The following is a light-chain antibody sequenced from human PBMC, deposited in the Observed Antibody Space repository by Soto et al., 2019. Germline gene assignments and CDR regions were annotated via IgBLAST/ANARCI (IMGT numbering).Light chain of an antibody. V-gene: IGLV2-14*01. CDR2: NVS. J-gene: IGLJ2*01. CDR1: SSDVDIQNY. CDR3: SAYARGNFVV. Sequence: QSALTQPASVSESPGQSITISCTGTSSDVDIQNYVSWFQQHPGKVPKLIIYNVSIRPSGISDRFSGSKSGNTASLTISRLQAEDEADYYCSAYARGNFVVFGGGTKLTVL.